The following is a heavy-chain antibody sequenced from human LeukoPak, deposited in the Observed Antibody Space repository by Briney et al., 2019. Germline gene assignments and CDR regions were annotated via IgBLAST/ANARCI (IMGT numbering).Heavy chain of an antibody. D-gene: IGHD3-16*01. CDR3: AKDTSSSGGFDY. CDR2: ISGSGGST. Sequence: PGGSLGLSCAASGFTFSSYAMSWVRQAPGKGLEWVSAISGSGGSTYYADSVKGRFTISRDNSKNTLYLQMNSLRAEDTAVYYCAKDTSSSGGFDYWGQGTLVTVSS. CDR1: GFTFSSYA. J-gene: IGHJ4*02. V-gene: IGHV3-23*01.